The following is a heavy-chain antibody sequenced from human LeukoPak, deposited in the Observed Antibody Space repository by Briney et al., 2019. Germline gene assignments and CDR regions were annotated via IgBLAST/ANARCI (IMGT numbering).Heavy chain of an antibody. CDR3: ATYTYWVVGDV. J-gene: IGHJ6*02. CDR2: MNQDGSAK. CDR1: GFTFSDSW. D-gene: IGHD3-16*01. Sequence: GGSLRLSCAASGFTFSDSWMSWVRQAPGKGLEWVANMNQDGSAKDYVDSVKGRFTISRDNARNSLYLQMSSLRAEDTAVYYCATYTYWVVGDVWGQGTTVTVSS. V-gene: IGHV3-7*01.